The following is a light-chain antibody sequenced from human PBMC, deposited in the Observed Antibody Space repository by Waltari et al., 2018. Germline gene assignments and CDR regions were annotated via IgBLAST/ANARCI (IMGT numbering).Light chain of an antibody. J-gene: IGKJ1*01. CDR1: QSVSKY. CDR3: QHYVSLPAT. Sequence: EIVLTQSPGTLSLSPGDRDILSCRARQSVSKYLAWYQQKPGQAPRLLIYGASSRATGIPDRFSGSGSGTDFSLTISRLEPEDFAVYYCQHYVSLPATFGQGTKVEIE. CDR2: GAS. V-gene: IGKV3-20*01.